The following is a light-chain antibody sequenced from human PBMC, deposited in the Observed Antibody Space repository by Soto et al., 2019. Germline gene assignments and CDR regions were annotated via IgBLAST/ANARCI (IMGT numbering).Light chain of an antibody. V-gene: IGKV3-20*01. CDR2: GAS. CDR3: QQYNTWT. Sequence: IVWTHSPGTLCFSPGEIAALSFRASQSVSSSYLAWYQQKPGQAPRLLIYGASSRATGIPDRFSGSGSGTEFTLTISSLQPDDFATYYCQQYNTWTFGQGTKVDIK. J-gene: IGKJ1*01. CDR1: QSVSSSY.